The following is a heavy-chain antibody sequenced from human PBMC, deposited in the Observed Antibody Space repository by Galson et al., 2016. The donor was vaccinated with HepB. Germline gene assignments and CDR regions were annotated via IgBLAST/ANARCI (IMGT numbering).Heavy chain of an antibody. CDR2: ISHEGRKK. V-gene: IGHV3-30*18. CDR3: AKKGGSRYFDWLLKNGYFQH. Sequence: SLRLSCAASGFSFSRYAMHWVRQAPGKGLEWVAVISHEGRKKYYADSVKGRLTISRDNSKNSLDLQMSTLRADDTAVYFCAKKGGSRYFDWLLKNGYFQHWGQGTWSPSPQ. J-gene: IGHJ1*01. CDR1: GFSFSRYA. D-gene: IGHD3-9*01.